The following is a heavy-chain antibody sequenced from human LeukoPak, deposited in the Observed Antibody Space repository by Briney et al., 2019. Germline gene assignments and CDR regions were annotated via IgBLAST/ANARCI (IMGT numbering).Heavy chain of an antibody. D-gene: IGHD3/OR15-3a*01. CDR1: GGTLSNSTYY. CDR3: ARRIFGLYYFDY. CDR2: VYYSGSA. Sequence: SETLSLTCTVSGGTLSNSTYYWGWIRQPPGTGLEWVGTVYYSGSAYYNPSLKSRVTISVDTSKNQFSLKLRSVTAADTAVYYCARRIFGLYYFDYWGQGSLVTVSS. J-gene: IGHJ4*02. V-gene: IGHV4-39*01.